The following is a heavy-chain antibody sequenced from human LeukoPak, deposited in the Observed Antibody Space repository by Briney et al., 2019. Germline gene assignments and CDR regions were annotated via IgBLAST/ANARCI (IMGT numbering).Heavy chain of an antibody. J-gene: IGHJ3*02. CDR3: ARVCTNGVCYTGRAFDI. V-gene: IGHV1-18*01. CDR1: GYTFTSYG. D-gene: IGHD2-8*01. Sequence: ASVKVSCKASGYTFTSYGISWVRQAPGQGLEWMGWISAYNGNTNYAQKLRGRVTMTTDTSTSTAYMELRSLRSDDTAVYYCARVCTNGVCYTGRAFDIWGQGTMVTVSS. CDR2: ISAYNGNT.